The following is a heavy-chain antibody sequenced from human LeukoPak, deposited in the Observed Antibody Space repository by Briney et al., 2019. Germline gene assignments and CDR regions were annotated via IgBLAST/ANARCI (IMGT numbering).Heavy chain of an antibody. V-gene: IGHV4-4*07. Sequence: SETLSLTCTVSGGSISSYYWTWIRQPAGKGLEWIGRIYTTGSTIYNPSLRSRVTMSVVTSKNQISLNLNSVTAADTAMYYCARGFWSFDLWGRGTLVTVSS. J-gene: IGHJ2*01. CDR2: IYTTGST. CDR1: GGSISSYY. CDR3: ARGFWSFDL.